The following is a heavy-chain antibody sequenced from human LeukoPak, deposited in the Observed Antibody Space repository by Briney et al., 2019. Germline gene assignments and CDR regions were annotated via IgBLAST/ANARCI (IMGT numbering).Heavy chain of an antibody. J-gene: IGHJ4*02. CDR3: ARGEMATIIDY. CDR1: GFTFSSYW. V-gene: IGHV3-7*01. D-gene: IGHD5-24*01. CDR2: IQRGGRHK. Sequence: GGSLRLPCAASGFTFSSYWMRWVRQAPGKGLEWVASIQRGGRHKCYMDSVEGRFTISRDNAKNSLFIQMNSLRGEDTAVYYCARGEMATIIDYWGEGTLVTVSS.